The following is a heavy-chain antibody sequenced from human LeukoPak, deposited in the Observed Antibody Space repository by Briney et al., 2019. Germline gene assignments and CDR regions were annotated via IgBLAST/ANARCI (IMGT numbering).Heavy chain of an antibody. CDR3: ARVRLLWFGELLYYYYGMDV. CDR1: GFTFSNYA. J-gene: IGHJ6*02. D-gene: IGHD3-10*01. V-gene: IGHV3-30*04. Sequence: GRSLRLSCAASGFTFSNYAMNWVRQAPGKGLEWVAVISYDGNKKYYADSVKGRFTISRDNSKNTLYLQMNSLRAEDTAVYYCARVRLLWFGELLYYYYGMDVWGQGTTVTVSS. CDR2: ISYDGNKK.